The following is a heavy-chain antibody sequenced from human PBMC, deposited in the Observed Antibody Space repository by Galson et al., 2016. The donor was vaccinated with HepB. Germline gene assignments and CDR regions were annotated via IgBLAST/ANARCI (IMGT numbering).Heavy chain of an antibody. D-gene: IGHD6-19*01. CDR3: ARGPWSRYTSGWYGSDH. CDR2: ISDYTGNT. J-gene: IGHJ5*02. Sequence: SVKVSCKASGYTFITYGISWVRQAPGQGLEWMGWISDYTGNTNYAQKFNGRLTVTTDTSTSTAYMELRRLTSDDTAVYYCARGPWSRYTSGWYGSDHWGQGTLVTVSS. V-gene: IGHV1-18*01. CDR1: GYTFITYG.